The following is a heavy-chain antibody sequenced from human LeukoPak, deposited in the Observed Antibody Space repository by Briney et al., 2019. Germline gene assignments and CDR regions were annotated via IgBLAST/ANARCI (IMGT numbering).Heavy chain of an antibody. Sequence: SETLSLTCAVYGGSFSGYYWSWIRQPPGKGLESIGEINHSGSTNYNPSLKSRVTISVDTSKNQFSLKLSSVTAADTAVYYCARVLGTPWLESGSYYGAFDIWGQGTMVTVSS. CDR2: INHSGST. CDR1: GGSFSGYY. D-gene: IGHD1-26*01. V-gene: IGHV4-34*01. J-gene: IGHJ3*02. CDR3: ARVLGTPWLESGSYYGAFDI.